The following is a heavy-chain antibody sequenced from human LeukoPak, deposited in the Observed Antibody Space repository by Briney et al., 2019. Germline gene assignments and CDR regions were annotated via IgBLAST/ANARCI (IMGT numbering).Heavy chain of an antibody. CDR3: ARGGYFDSSGYYLNWLDP. D-gene: IGHD3-22*01. J-gene: IGHJ5*02. CDR1: GGSISGYY. V-gene: IGHV4-59*01. Sequence: SETLSLTCTVSGGSISGYYWSWIRQPPGKGLEWIGYIHYSGTTNYNPSLRSRVTISVDTSKNQFSLKLTSVTAADTAIYYCARGGYFDSSGYYLNWLDPWGQGTLVTVSS. CDR2: IHYSGTT.